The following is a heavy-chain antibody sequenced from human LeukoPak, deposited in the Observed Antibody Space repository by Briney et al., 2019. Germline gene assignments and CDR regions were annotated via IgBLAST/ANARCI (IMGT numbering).Heavy chain of an antibody. CDR1: GGSISSSSYY. Sequence: SETLSLTCTVSGGSISSSSYYWSWVRQPPGKGLEWIGEIYHSGSTNYNPSLKGRVTISVDKSKNQFSLQLSSVTAADTAVYYCARDGLNTMVRGKIHYYYMDVWGKGTTVTISS. V-gene: IGHV4-39*07. J-gene: IGHJ6*03. D-gene: IGHD3-10*01. CDR2: IYHSGST. CDR3: ARDGLNTMVRGKIHYYYMDV.